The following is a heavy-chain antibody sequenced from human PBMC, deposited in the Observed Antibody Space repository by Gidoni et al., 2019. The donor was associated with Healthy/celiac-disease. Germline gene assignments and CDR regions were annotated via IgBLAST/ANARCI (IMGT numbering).Heavy chain of an antibody. CDR3: AKDLVVALEY. Sequence: QVQLVESGGGVVQPGKPLRLYCAASGFTFSSYGMHCVRQAPGKGLEWVAVISYDGSNKYYADSVKGRFTISRDNSKNTLYLQMNSLRAEDTAVYYCAKDLVVALEYWGQGTLVTVSS. D-gene: IGHD2-15*01. V-gene: IGHV3-30*18. J-gene: IGHJ4*02. CDR2: ISYDGSNK. CDR1: GFTFSSYG.